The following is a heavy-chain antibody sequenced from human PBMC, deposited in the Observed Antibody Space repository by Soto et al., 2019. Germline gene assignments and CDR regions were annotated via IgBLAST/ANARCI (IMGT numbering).Heavy chain of an antibody. J-gene: IGHJ5*02. V-gene: IGHV3-21*01. D-gene: IGHD6-13*01. CDR3: ARAVAAAGTSWFDP. Sequence: GGSLRLSCAASGFTFSSYSMNWVRQAPGKGLEWVSSISSSSSYIYYADSVKGRFTISRGNAKNSLYLQMNSLRAEDTAVYYCARAVAAAGTSWFDPWGQGTLVTVSS. CDR2: ISSSSSYI. CDR1: GFTFSSYS.